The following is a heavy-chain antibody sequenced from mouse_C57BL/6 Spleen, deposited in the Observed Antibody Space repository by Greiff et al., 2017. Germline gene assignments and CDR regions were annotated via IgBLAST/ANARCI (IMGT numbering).Heavy chain of an antibody. D-gene: IGHD2-2*01. J-gene: IGHJ3*01. CDR3: ARWLQTGFAY. CDR1: GFNIKDYY. V-gene: IGHV14-2*01. Sequence: VQLQESGAELVKPGASVKLSCTASGFNIKDYYMHWVKQRPEQGLEWIGRIDPEDGATKYAPKFQGKATITADTSSNTAYLQSSSRTSEDTAVYDCARWLQTGFAYWGQGTLVTVSA. CDR2: IDPEDGAT.